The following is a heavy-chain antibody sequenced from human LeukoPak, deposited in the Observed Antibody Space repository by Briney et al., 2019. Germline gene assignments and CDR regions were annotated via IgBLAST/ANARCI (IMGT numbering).Heavy chain of an antibody. V-gene: IGHV4-4*07. J-gene: IGHJ5*02. CDR3: ARSGDFWSGYLKPNWFDP. D-gene: IGHD3-3*01. Sequence: SETLSLTCAVSGGSISSYYWSWIRQPAGKGLEWIGRIYTSGSTNYNPSLKSRVTMSVDTSKNQFSLKLSSVTAADTAVYYCARSGDFWSGYLKPNWFDPWGQGTLVTVSS. CDR1: GGSISSYY. CDR2: IYTSGST.